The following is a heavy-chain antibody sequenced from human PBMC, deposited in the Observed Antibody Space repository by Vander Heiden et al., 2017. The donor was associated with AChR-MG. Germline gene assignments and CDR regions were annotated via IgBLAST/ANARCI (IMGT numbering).Heavy chain of an antibody. CDR3: ARDHMGFCLLPCPGMDV. Sequence: QVQLVESGGGVVQPGRSLRLSCAASGFTLSSYAMHWVRQAPGKGLEWVAVISYDGSNKYYADSVKGRFTISRDNSKNTLYLQMNSLRAEDTAVYYCARDHMGFCLLPCPGMDVWGQGTTVTVSS. V-gene: IGHV3-30-3*01. CDR2: ISYDGSNK. D-gene: IGHD2-15*01. J-gene: IGHJ6*02. CDR1: GFTLSSYA.